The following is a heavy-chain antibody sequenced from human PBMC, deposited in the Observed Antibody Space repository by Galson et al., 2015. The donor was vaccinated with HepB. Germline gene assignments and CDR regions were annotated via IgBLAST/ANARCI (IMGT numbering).Heavy chain of an antibody. Sequence: SLRLSCAASGFSFSNTWMSWVRQAPGKGLEWVARIKSKTDGGTTDYAAPVKGRFTISRDDSRNTLYLQMNGLETEDTAVYYCTTDGASAYDSYYFEYWGQGTLVTVSS. J-gene: IGHJ4*02. D-gene: IGHD5-12*01. CDR1: GFSFSNTW. V-gene: IGHV3-15*01. CDR2: IKSKTDGGTT. CDR3: TTDGASAYDSYYFEY.